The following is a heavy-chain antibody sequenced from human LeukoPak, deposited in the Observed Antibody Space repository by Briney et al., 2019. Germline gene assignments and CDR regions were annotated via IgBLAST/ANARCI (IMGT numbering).Heavy chain of an antibody. Sequence: GASAKVPCKASAYTSSSYLMHWVRQAPGQGLEWMGSIDPSSGSTGYAQKFQGRVTMTRNSSTNTVYMELSSLRSEDTAVYYCARDLGLRGVTNWFDPWGQGTLVTVSS. CDR3: ARDLGLRGVTNWFDP. D-gene: IGHD3-10*01. CDR1: AYTSSSYL. V-gene: IGHV1-46*01. CDR2: IDPSSGST. J-gene: IGHJ5*02.